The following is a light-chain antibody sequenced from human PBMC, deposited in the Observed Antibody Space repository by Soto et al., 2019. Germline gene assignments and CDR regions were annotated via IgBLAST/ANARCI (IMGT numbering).Light chain of an antibody. CDR2: RDS. Sequence: QAVLTQTPSTSGPPGQRVTISCSGASFNIGTNTVNWYQQVPGAAPKLLIVRDSQRPSGVPDRFSGSRSGTSASLAISGLQSEYEATYYCAAWDDSLNGVLFGGGTKLTVL. V-gene: IGLV1-44*01. CDR3: AAWDDSLNGVL. J-gene: IGLJ2*01. CDR1: SFNIGTNT.